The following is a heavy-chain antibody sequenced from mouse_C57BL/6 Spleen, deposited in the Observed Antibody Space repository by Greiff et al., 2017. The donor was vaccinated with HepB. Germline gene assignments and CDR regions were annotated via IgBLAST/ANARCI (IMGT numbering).Heavy chain of an antibody. CDR3: ARDQLRLRSYAMDY. Sequence: EVQLVESGPGLVKPSQSLSLTCSVTGYSITSGYYWNWIRQFPGNKLEWMGYISYDGSNNYNPSLKNRISITRDTSKNQFFLKLNSVTTEDTATYYCARDQLRLRSYAMDYWGQGTSVTVSS. J-gene: IGHJ4*01. V-gene: IGHV3-6*01. CDR1: GYSITSGYY. D-gene: IGHD3-2*02. CDR2: ISYDGSN.